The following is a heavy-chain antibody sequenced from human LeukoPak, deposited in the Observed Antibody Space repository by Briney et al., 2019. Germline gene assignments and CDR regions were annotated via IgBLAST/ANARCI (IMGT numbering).Heavy chain of an antibody. D-gene: IGHD3-22*01. CDR2: IYHSGST. CDR3: ARDIRVTTIVRNPDAFDT. CDR1: GGSISSGGYY. Sequence: RPSETLSLTCTVSGGSISSGGYYWSWIRQPPGKGLEYIGYIYHSGSTYYNPSLKSRVTMSVDRSKNQFSLKLSSVTAADTAVYYCARDIRVTTIVRNPDAFDTWGQGTMVTVSS. J-gene: IGHJ3*02. V-gene: IGHV4-30-2*01.